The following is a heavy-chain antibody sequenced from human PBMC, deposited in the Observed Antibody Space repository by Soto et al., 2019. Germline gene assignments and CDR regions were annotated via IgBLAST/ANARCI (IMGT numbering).Heavy chain of an antibody. CDR2: IYYSGST. CDR1: GGSISSSSYY. V-gene: IGHV4-39*01. CDR3: ASGMSPGSYRYMDYYYYGMDV. Sequence: SETLSLTCTVSGGSISSSSYYWGWIRQPPGKGLEWIGSIYYSGSTYYNPSLKSRVTISVDTSKNQFSLKLSSVTAADTAVYYCASGMSPGSYRYMDYYYYGMDVWGQGTTVTVSS. D-gene: IGHD3-16*02. J-gene: IGHJ6*02.